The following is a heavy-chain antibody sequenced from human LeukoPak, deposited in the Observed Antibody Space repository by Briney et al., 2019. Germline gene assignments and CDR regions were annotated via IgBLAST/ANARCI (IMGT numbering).Heavy chain of an antibody. CDR3: ARDYGGNPPGRALDI. Sequence: GGSLRLSCAASGFTFSSYGMHWVRQAPGKGLEWVAVIWYDGSNKYYADSVKGRFTISRDNSKNTLYLQMNSLRAEVTAVYYCARDYGGNPPGRALDIWGQGTMVTVSS. D-gene: IGHD4-23*01. V-gene: IGHV3-33*01. J-gene: IGHJ3*02. CDR2: IWYDGSNK. CDR1: GFTFSSYG.